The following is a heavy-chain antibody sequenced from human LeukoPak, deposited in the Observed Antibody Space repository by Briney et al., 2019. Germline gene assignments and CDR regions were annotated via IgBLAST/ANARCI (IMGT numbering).Heavy chain of an antibody. Sequence: SVKVRFTISRDNAKNSLFLQMNSLRAEDTAVYYCAREGTVLRYFDWLPHFDYWGQGTLVTASS. J-gene: IGHJ4*02. CDR3: AREGTVLRYFDWLPHFDY. D-gene: IGHD3-9*01. V-gene: IGHV3-21*01.